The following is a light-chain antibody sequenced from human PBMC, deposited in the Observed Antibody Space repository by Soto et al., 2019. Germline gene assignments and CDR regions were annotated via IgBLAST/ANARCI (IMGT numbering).Light chain of an antibody. CDR2: DAS. CDR3: QQYYSYSGT. V-gene: IGKV1-13*02. CDR1: QGIGNA. J-gene: IGKJ1*01. Sequence: AIQMTQSPSSLSASVGDRVTISCRASQGIGNALGWYQQKPGRAPKLLIYDASSLGSGVPSRFSGSGSGTEFTLTISSLQPDDFATYFCQQYYSYSGTFGQGTKVDIK.